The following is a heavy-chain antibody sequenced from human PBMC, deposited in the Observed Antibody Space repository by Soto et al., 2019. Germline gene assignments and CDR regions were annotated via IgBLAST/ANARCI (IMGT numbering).Heavy chain of an antibody. V-gene: IGHV3-30*12. CDR2: ISYDGSNK. CDR1: GFTFSSYG. J-gene: IGHJ3*02. CDR3: VIPLAVLRSFGYLVGFDI. D-gene: IGHD3-9*01. Sequence: PGGSLRLSCAASGFTFSSYGMHWVRQAPGKGLEWVAVISYDGSNKYYADSVKGRFTISRDNSKNTLYLQMNSLRAEDTAVFYCVIPLAVLRSFGYLVGFDIWGQGTMGTV.